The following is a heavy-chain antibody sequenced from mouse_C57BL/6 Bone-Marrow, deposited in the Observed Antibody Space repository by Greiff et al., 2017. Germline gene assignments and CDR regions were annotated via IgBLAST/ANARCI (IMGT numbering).Heavy chain of an antibody. J-gene: IGHJ2*01. Sequence: EVQLQQSGAELVKPGASVKLSCTASGFNIKDYYIHWVKQRTEQGLEWIGRIDPEDGETKYAPQFQDKAPITADTSSNTAYLQLSSLTFEDTAVYYCTRSLIYYGTNYWGQGTTLTVSS. CDR1: GFNIKDYY. CDR3: TRSLIYYGTNY. CDR2: IDPEDGET. V-gene: IGHV14-2*01. D-gene: IGHD1-1*01.